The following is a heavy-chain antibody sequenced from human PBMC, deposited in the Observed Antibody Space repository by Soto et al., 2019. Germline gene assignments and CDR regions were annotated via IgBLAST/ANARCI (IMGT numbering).Heavy chain of an antibody. Sequence: WPQQSTKQGLEWMGGIIPIFGTANYAQKFQGRVTITADESTSTAYMELSSLRSEDTAVSYCARRTSGWFLAFWRQGTTVTGFS. V-gene: IGHV1-69*01. J-gene: IGHJ6*01. CDR3: ARRTSGWFLAF. CDR2: IIPIFGTA. D-gene: IGHD6-19*01.